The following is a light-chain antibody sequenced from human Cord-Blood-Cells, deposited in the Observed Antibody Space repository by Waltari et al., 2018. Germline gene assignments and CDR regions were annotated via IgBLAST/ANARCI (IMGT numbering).Light chain of an antibody. Sequence: DIVLTKSPASLAVSLGGGATINCKSSQSVLYSSNNKNYLTWYQQKPGQPHKLLIYETSTRKAGVPSLFSGSCSATDSPLTSSRLHAEDAAVYYCQQYNSTLAFGQGTKVEIK. CDR2: ETS. CDR1: QSVLYSSNNKNY. J-gene: IGKJ1*01. V-gene: IGKV4-1*01. CDR3: QQYNSTLA.